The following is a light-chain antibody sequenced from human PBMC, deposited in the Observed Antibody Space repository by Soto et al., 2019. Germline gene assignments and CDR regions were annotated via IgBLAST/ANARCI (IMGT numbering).Light chain of an antibody. CDR1: QSVSSY. V-gene: IGKV3-11*01. CDR3: QQRSNWPPA. Sequence: EIVLTQSPATPSLSPGERATLSCRASQSVSSYLAWYQQKPGQAPRLLIYDASNRATGIPARFSGSGSGTDFPLTISSLEPEDFAVYYCQQRSNWPPAFGQGTKLEIK. CDR2: DAS. J-gene: IGKJ2*01.